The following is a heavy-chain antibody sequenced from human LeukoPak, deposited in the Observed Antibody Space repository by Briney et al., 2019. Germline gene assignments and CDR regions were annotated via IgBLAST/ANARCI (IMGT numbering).Heavy chain of an antibody. Sequence: ASVKVSCKASGYSFAGYGISWVRQAPGQGLEWIEWISTYSGNTNYAHNLQGRITETTETSTSTAYMELRSLRSDDTAVYYCARVGAAPGHFDYWGQGTQLTVSS. D-gene: IGHD6-13*01. V-gene: IGHV1-18*01. CDR2: ISTYSGNT. CDR1: GYSFAGYG. J-gene: IGHJ4*02. CDR3: ARVGAAPGHFDY.